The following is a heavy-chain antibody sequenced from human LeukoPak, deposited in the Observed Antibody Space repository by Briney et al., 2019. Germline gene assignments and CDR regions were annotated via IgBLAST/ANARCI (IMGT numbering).Heavy chain of an antibody. CDR2: IYYSGST. CDR1: GGSISSYY. J-gene: IGHJ4*02. V-gene: IGHV4-59*12. D-gene: IGHD1-26*01. CDR3: AREKVGATGREGDY. Sequence: SETLSLTCTVSGGSISSYYWSWIRQPPGKGLEWIGYIYYSGSTNYNPSLKSRVTMSVDTSKNQFSLKLSSVTAADTAVYYCAREKVGATGREGDYWGQGTLVTVSS.